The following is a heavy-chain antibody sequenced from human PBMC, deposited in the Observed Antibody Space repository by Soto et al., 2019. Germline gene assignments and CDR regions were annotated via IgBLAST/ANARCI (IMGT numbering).Heavy chain of an antibody. CDR2: IYHIGNT. J-gene: IGHJ4*02. CDR1: RYSIGSGYY. Sequence: LSLTCTVSRYSIGSGYYWGWIRQPPGKGLEWIGSIYHIGNTYYNPSLKSRVTLSVDTSKNQFSLQLRSLTAADTAVYYCARDPYCSSLNCPGPFDFWGQGTLVTVSS. D-gene: IGHD1-1*01. V-gene: IGHV4-38-2*02. CDR3: ARDPYCSSLNCPGPFDF.